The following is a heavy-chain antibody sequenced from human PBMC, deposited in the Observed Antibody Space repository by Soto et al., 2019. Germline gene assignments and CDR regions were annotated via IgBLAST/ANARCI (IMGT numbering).Heavy chain of an antibody. CDR3: GGGRYFYSSDYLGGNPPFYP. Sequence: PGGSLRLSCAASGFTFNSYVMTWVRQAPGEGLEWVSSISRSGRGSAYYADSVKGRFTISRDNSENTLFLQMNNLRDEDTALYYCGGGRYFYSSDYLGGNPPFYPWGLGTLVTVSS. CDR2: ISRSGRGSA. V-gene: IGHV3-23*01. J-gene: IGHJ5*02. CDR1: GFTFNSYV. D-gene: IGHD3-16*01.